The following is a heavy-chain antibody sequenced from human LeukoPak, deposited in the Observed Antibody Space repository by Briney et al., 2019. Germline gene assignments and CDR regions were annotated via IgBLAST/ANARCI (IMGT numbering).Heavy chain of an antibody. CDR2: IGPHSSGT. J-gene: IGHJ4*02. CDR1: GFTFTDYY. CDR3: AREGNGLLSKDFDY. V-gene: IGHV1-2*02. D-gene: IGHD2/OR15-2a*01. Sequence: ASVKVFCKSSGFTFTDYYIHWVRQAPGQGLEWMGYIGPHSSGTSSPQEFQGRVTMTRDTSMSTAYMELTRLTSDDTAVYYCAREGNGLLSKDFDYWGQGTLVTVSS.